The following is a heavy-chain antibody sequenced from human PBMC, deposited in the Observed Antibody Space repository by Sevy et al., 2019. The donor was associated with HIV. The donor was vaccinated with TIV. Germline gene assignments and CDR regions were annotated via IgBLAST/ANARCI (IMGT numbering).Heavy chain of an antibody. Sequence: ASVKVSCKASGYTFTGDYLHWVRQAPGQGLEWMGWINAGNGNTKYSQKFQGRVTITRDTSASTAYMELSSLRSEDTAVYYCASGPDSGYDPFDYWGQGTLVTVSS. V-gene: IGHV1-3*01. CDR1: GYTFTGDY. CDR2: INAGNGNT. D-gene: IGHD5-12*01. J-gene: IGHJ4*02. CDR3: ASGPDSGYDPFDY.